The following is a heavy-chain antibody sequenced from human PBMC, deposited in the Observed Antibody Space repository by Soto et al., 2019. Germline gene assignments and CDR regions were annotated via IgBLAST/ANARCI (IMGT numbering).Heavy chain of an antibody. Sequence: SETLSLTCTVSGGSISSSSYYWGWIRQPPGKGLEWIGSIYYSGSTYYNPSLKSRVTISVDTSKNQFSLKLSSVTAADTAVYYCARHDPDYYGSATYSYPFGYWGQGTLVTVSS. V-gene: IGHV4-39*01. CDR1: GGSISSSSYY. D-gene: IGHD3-10*01. CDR3: ARHDPDYYGSATYSYPFGY. J-gene: IGHJ4*02. CDR2: IYYSGST.